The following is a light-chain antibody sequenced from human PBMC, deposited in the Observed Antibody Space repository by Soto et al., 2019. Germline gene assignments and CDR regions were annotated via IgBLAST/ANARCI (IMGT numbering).Light chain of an antibody. J-gene: IGKJ1*01. Sequence: DRPPNQTPSTLSASIGDRVTVTCRASQSVSGWLAWYQQKPGKAPNLLIYHISTLQSGVPSRFSGSGSGTDFTLTISSLQHEDFATYYCQQSYYNPTFGQGTKVDIK. CDR1: QSVSGW. V-gene: IGKV1-39*01. CDR3: QQSYYNPT. CDR2: HIS.